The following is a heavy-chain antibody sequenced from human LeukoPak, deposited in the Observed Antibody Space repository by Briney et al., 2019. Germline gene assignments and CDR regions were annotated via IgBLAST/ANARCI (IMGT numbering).Heavy chain of an antibody. D-gene: IGHD3-3*01. CDR1: GYTFSDYY. Sequence: ASVKVSCKASGYTFSDYYIHWVRQAPGQGLEWMGWISPKNGGTNYAQNFQGRVTMTRDTSINTAYMELSRLRPDDTAVYYCARHNYDFDFDSWGQGALVTVSS. CDR2: ISPKNGGT. CDR3: ARHNYDFDFDS. V-gene: IGHV1-2*02. J-gene: IGHJ4*02.